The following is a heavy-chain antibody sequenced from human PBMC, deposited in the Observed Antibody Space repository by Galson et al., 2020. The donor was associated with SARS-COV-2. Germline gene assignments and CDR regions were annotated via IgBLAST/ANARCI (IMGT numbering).Heavy chain of an antibody. D-gene: IGHD4-17*01. CDR3: AKEANDGDSGLNWFDP. J-gene: IGHJ5*02. Sequence: GGSLRLSCAASGFTFSSYAMSWVRQAPGKGLEWVSAISGSGGSTYYADSVKGRFTISRDNSKNTLYLQMNSLRAEDTAVYYCAKEANDGDSGLNWFDPWGQGTLVTVSS. CDR2: ISGSGGST. CDR1: GFTFSSYA. V-gene: IGHV3-23*01.